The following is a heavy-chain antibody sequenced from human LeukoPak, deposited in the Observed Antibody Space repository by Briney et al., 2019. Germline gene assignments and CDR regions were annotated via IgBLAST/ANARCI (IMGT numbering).Heavy chain of an antibody. CDR3: AGRMNYFDS. J-gene: IGHJ4*02. CDR2: IYQSGST. CDR1: GGSISSGGYS. V-gene: IGHV4-30-2*01. Sequence: PSQTLSLTCTVSGGSISSGGYSWSWIRQPPGKGLEWIGYIYQSGSTYYNPSLKSRVTISVDRSKNHFSLKLSSVTAADTAVYYCAGRMNYFDSWGQGTLVTVSS.